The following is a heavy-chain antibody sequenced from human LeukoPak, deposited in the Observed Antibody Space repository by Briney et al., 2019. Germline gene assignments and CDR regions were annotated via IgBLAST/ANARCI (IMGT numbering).Heavy chain of an antibody. D-gene: IGHD2-2*01. CDR1: GFTFSSYA. J-gene: IGHJ4*02. V-gene: IGHV3-30-3*01. Sequence: PGGSLRLSCAASGFTFSSYAMHWVRQAPGKGLEWVAVISYDGSNKYYADSVKGRFTISRDNSKNTLYLQMNSLRAEDTAVYYCARSAQRGYGYCSSTSCYWDYFDYWGQGTLVTVSS. CDR3: ARSAQRGYGYCSSTSCYWDYFDY. CDR2: ISYDGSNK.